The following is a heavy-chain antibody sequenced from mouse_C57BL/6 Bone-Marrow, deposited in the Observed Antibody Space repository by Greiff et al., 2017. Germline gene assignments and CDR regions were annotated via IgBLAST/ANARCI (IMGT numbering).Heavy chain of an antibody. CDR3: AREWAVVGYFDV. V-gene: IGHV1-69*01. CDR1: GYTFTSYW. CDR2: IDPSDSYT. D-gene: IGHD1-1*01. Sequence: KESCKASGYTFTSYWMHWVKQRPGQGLEWIGEIDPSDSYTNYNQKFKGKSTLTVDKSSSTAYMQLSSLTSEDSAVYYCAREWAVVGYFDVWGTGTTVTVSS. J-gene: IGHJ1*03.